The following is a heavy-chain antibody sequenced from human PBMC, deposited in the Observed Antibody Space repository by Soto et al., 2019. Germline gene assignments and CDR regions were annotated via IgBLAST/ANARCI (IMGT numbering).Heavy chain of an antibody. V-gene: IGHV3-30-3*01. Sequence: CLRLSCAASVFTFSSYAIHCVRQTPGKGLEWVAVISYDGSNKYYADSVKGRSTISRDNSKNTLYLQMNSLRAEDTAVYYCARTMVRGVIAYGMDVWGQGTTVTVSS. CDR1: VFTFSSYA. CDR3: ARTMVRGVIAYGMDV. J-gene: IGHJ6*02. D-gene: IGHD3-10*01. CDR2: ISYDGSNK.